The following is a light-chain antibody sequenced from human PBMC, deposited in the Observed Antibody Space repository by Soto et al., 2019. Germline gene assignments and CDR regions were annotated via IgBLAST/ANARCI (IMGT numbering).Light chain of an antibody. Sequence: QSALTQPASVSGSPGQSITISCTGSSSDIGGYNYVSWYQQHSGKAPKLLIYDVTYRPSGISDRFSGSKSGNTASLTISGLQPDDEADYYCSSYGASSTLFGGGTKL. CDR3: SSYGASSTL. CDR1: SSDIGGYNY. CDR2: DVT. V-gene: IGLV2-14*03. J-gene: IGLJ2*01.